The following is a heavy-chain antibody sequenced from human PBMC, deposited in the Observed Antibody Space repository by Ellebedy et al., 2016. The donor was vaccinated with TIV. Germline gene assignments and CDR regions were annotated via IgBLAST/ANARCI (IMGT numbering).Heavy chain of an antibody. CDR2: ISGDSRT. J-gene: IGHJ6*02. CDR3: ARLTAMAVDGMDV. D-gene: IGHD5-24*01. V-gene: IGHV3-11*06. Sequence: GESLKISCAASGFPFSIYYMSWVRQGPGKGLEWISYISGDSRTKYADSVKGRFTISRDNAKNSVFLQMDSLRAEDAAVYYCARLTAMAVDGMDVWGRGTTVTVS. CDR1: GFPFSIYY.